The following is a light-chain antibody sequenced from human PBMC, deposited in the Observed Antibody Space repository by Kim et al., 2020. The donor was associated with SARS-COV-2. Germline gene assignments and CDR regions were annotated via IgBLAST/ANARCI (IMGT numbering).Light chain of an antibody. V-gene: IGLV3-9*01. CDR2: RDT. CDR3: QVWDSSTWV. CDR1: NIVTKN. J-gene: IGLJ3*02. Sequence: SYELTQPLSVSVALGQTARITCGGNNIVTKNVHWYQQKPGQAPVLVMYRDTNRPSVIPERFSGSNSGNTATLTISRAQAGDEADYYCQVWDSSTWVFGGGTQLTVL.